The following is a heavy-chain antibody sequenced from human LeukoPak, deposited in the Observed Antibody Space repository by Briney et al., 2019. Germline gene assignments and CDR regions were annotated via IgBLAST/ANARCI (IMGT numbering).Heavy chain of an antibody. CDR1: GFTFDDYA. V-gene: IGHV3-23*01. CDR3: ANLGGSGTYRDY. J-gene: IGHJ4*02. D-gene: IGHD3-10*01. Sequence: PGGSLRLSCAASGFTFDDYAMHWVRQAPGKGLEWVSLISGSGSITHYADSVKGRFTISRDNSKNTLYLQMNSLRAEDTAVYYCANLGGSGTYRDYWGQGTLVTVSS. CDR2: ISGSGSIT.